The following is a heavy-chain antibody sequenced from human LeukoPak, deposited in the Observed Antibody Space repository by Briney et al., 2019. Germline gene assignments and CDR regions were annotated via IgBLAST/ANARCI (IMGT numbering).Heavy chain of an antibody. Sequence: PGRSLRLSCAASGFTFSSYAMHWVRQAPGKGLEWVAVISYDGSNKYYADSVKGRFTISRDNSMNTLFLRMNSLRVEDTAVYYGAIDPLDRNPFGGQGPLVTVSS. CDR3: AIDPLDRNPF. V-gene: IGHV3-30*07. D-gene: IGHD2/OR15-2a*01. J-gene: IGHJ4*02. CDR1: GFTFSSYA. CDR2: ISYDGSNK.